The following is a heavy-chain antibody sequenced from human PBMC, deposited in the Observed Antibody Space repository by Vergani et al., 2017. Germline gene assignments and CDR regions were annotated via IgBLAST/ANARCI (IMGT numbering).Heavy chain of an antibody. V-gene: IGHV1-69*01. Sequence: QVQLVQSGAEVKKPGSSVKVSCKASGGTFSSYAISWVRQAPGQGLEWMGGIIPIFGTANYAQKFQGRVTITADESTSTAYMELSSLRSEDTAVYYCARDXESSSATRYYYCYYYMDVWGKGTTVTVSS. J-gene: IGHJ6*03. CDR3: ARDXESSSATRYYYCYYYMDV. CDR1: GGTFSSYA. D-gene: IGHD6-6*01. CDR2: IIPIFGTA.